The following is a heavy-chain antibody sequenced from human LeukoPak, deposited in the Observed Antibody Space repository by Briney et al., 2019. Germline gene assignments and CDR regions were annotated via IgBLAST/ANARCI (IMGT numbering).Heavy chain of an antibody. J-gene: IGHJ5*02. CDR2: IYYSGST. Sequence: SETLSLTCTVSGGSISSSSYHWGWIRQPPGKGLEWIGSIYYSGSTYYNPSLKSRVTISVDTSKNQFSLKLSSVTAADTAVYYCAREDSGYGTWGQGTLVTVSS. V-gene: IGHV4-39*01. CDR3: AREDSGYGT. CDR1: GGSISSSSYH. D-gene: IGHD5-12*01.